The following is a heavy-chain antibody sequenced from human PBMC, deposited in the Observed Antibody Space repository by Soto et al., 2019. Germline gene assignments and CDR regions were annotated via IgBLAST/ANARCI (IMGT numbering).Heavy chain of an antibody. J-gene: IGHJ5*02. V-gene: IGHV1-8*01. CDR3: AGDPFVRSMVATGSWFVP. CDR1: GYTFTSYD. D-gene: IGHD5-12*01. CDR2: MNPNSGNT. Sequence: QVLLVQSGAAVKKPGASVKVSCKASGYTFTSYDINWERQATGQGLEWMGWMNPNSGNTGYAQKFQGRVTMTRNTGLSTVYMGLSSLSSEDTAVYYCAGDPFVRSMVATGSWFVPWGQGTLVTVSS.